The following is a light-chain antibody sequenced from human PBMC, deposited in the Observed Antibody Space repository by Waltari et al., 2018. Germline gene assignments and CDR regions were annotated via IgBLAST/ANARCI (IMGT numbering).Light chain of an antibody. J-gene: IGKJ4*01. V-gene: IGKV4-1*01. CDR1: QSVLYSSNNQNY. Sequence: DIVMTQSPDSLAVSLGERATINGKSSQSVLYSSNNQNYLAWYQQKPGQPPKLLIYWASTRESGVPYRFSGSGSGTDFTLTISSLQAEDVAVYYCQQYYSTPRLTFGGGTKVEIK. CDR2: WAS. CDR3: QQYYSTPRLT.